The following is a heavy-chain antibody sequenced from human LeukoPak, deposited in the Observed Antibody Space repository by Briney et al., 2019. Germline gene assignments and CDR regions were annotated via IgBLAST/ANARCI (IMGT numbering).Heavy chain of an antibody. V-gene: IGHV4-34*01. Sequence: SETLSLTCTVSGGSINGYYWSWIRQPPGKGLEWIGEINHSGSTNYNPSLKSRVTISVDTSKNQFSLKLSSVTAADTAVYYCARVLGPYYYYYMDVWGKGTTVTVSS. J-gene: IGHJ6*03. CDR1: GGSINGYY. CDR2: INHSGST. CDR3: ARVLGPYYYYYMDV.